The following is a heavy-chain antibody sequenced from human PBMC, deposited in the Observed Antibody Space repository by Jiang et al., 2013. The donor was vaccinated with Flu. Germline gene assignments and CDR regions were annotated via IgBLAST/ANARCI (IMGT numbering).Heavy chain of an antibody. CDR1: GGSISSYY. J-gene: IGHJ4*02. CDR3: ARVGGVAARPTERLSKYYFDY. V-gene: IGHV4-59*01. D-gene: IGHD6-6*01. CDR2: LLQWEH. Sequence: VSGGSISSYYWSWIRQPQEGTGVDWVYLLQWEHQLQPSLKSRVTISVDTSKNQFSLKLSSVTAADTAVYYCARVGGVAARPTERLSKYYFDYWGQGTLVTVSS.